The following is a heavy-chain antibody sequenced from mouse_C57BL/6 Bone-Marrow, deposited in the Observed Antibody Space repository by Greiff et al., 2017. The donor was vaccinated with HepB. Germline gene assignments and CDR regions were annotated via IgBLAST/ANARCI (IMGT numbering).Heavy chain of an antibody. CDR3: ARTDPVVGFDY. D-gene: IGHD1-1*01. V-gene: IGHV1-22*01. Sequence: EVQVVESGPELVKPGASVKMSCKASGYTFTDYNMHWVKQSHGKSLEWIGYINPNNGGTSYNQKFKGKATLTVNKSSSTAYMELRSLTSEDSAVYYCARTDPVVGFDYWGQGTTLTVSS. CDR1: GYTFTDYN. CDR2: INPNNGGT. J-gene: IGHJ2*01.